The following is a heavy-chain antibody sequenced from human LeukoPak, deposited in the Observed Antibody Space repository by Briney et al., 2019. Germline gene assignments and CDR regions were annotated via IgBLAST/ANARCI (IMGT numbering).Heavy chain of an antibody. CDR3: ARDRGLRYFDWLPAY. V-gene: IGHV1-18*01. Sequence: GASVKVSCKASGYTFTSYGISWVRQAPGQGLEWMGWISAYSGNTNYAQKLQGRVTMTTDTSTSTAYMELRSLRSDDTAVYYCARDRGLRYFDWLPAYWGQGTLVTVSS. D-gene: IGHD3-9*01. CDR2: ISAYSGNT. J-gene: IGHJ4*02. CDR1: GYTFTSYG.